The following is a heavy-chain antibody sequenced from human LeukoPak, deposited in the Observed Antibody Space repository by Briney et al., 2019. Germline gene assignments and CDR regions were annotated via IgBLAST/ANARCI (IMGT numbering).Heavy chain of an antibody. CDR2: IRYDGSNK. Sequence: GGSLRLSCAASGFTFSSYGMHWVRQAPGKGLEGVAFIRYDGSNKYYADSVKGRFTISRDNSKNTLYLQMNSLRAEDTAVYYCAKDRLKAMVRGVSHYYYMDVWGKGTTVTVSS. CDR3: AKDRLKAMVRGVSHYYYMDV. V-gene: IGHV3-30*02. CDR1: GFTFSSYG. J-gene: IGHJ6*03. D-gene: IGHD3-10*01.